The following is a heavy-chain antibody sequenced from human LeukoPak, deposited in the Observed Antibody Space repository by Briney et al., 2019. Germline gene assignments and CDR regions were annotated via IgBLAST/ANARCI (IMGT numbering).Heavy chain of an antibody. CDR2: INPSGGST. D-gene: IGHD5-12*01. CDR3: ARAQIVATIWRHYFDY. CDR1: GYTFTSYG. Sequence: GASVKVSCKASGYTFTSYGINWVRQAPGQGLEWMGIINPSGGSTSYAQKFQGRVTMTRDTSTSTVYMELSSLRSEDTAVYYCARAQIVATIWRHYFDYWGQGTLVTVSS. J-gene: IGHJ4*02. V-gene: IGHV1-46*01.